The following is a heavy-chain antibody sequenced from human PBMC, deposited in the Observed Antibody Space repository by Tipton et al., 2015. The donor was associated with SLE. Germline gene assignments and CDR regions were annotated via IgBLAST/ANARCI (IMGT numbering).Heavy chain of an antibody. J-gene: IGHJ6*02. CDR2: ITPMFDTT. CDR1: GGTLNSYA. CDR3: ARDQGIREFWGYYNAMDV. D-gene: IGHD3-10*01. V-gene: IGHV1-69*01. Sequence: QLVQSGAEVKKPGSSVKVSCKASGGTLNSYAITWVRQAPGQGLEWMGGITPMFDTTNYAQQFQGRLTITADESTSTAYMELSSLKSEDTAMYYCARDQGIREFWGYYNAMDVWGQGTTVTVSS.